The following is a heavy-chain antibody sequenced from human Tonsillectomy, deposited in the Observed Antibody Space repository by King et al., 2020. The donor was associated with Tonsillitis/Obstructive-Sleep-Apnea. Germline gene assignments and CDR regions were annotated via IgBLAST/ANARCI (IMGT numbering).Heavy chain of an antibody. Sequence: QLQESGPGLVKPSETLSLTCTVSGGSISSYYWSWIRQPPGKGLEWIGYIYYSGSTNYNPSLKSRVTISVDTSKNQFSLKLSSVTAADTAVYYCAREGVMATRRAFDFWGQGTLVTVSS. CDR3: AREGVMATRRAFDF. CDR2: IYYSGST. V-gene: IGHV4-59*01. D-gene: IGHD6-6*01. CDR1: GGSISSYY. J-gene: IGHJ4*02.